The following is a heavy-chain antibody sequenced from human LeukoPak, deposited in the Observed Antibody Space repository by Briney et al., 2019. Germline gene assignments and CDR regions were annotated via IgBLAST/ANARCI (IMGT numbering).Heavy chain of an antibody. D-gene: IGHD2-15*01. CDR2: INPSGGST. J-gene: IGHJ3*02. V-gene: IGHV1-46*01. CDR1: GYTFTSYY. CDR3: AKERRSVRYSGAFDI. Sequence: ASVKVSCKASGYTFTSYYMHWVRQAPGQGLEWMGIINPSGGSTRYAQKFQGRVTMTRDTSTSTVYMELSSLRSEDTAVYYCAKERRSVRYSGAFDIWGQGTMVTVSS.